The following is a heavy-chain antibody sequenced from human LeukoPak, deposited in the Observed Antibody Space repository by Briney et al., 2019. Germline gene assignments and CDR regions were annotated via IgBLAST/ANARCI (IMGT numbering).Heavy chain of an antibody. D-gene: IGHD3-22*01. CDR3: ARDQGSGYFYYFNM. Sequence: GGSLRLSCAASGFTFSTYAISWIRQAPGKGLEWVSAIRPNSERTYYADSVRGRFTVSRDNSKDTVYLQIMNLRAEDTAFYFCARDQGSGYFYYFNMWGQGTLVTVSS. V-gene: IGHV3-23*01. J-gene: IGHJ4*02. CDR1: GFTFSTYA. CDR2: IRPNSERT.